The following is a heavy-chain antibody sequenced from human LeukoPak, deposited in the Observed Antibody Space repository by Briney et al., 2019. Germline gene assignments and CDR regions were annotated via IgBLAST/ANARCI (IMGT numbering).Heavy chain of an antibody. D-gene: IGHD6-13*01. CDR2: IYYSGSA. CDR3: ARHLIEIKPPTIAAAGKNWFDP. V-gene: IGHV4-39*01. CDR1: GGSISSSSYY. J-gene: IGHJ5*02. Sequence: SETLSLTCTVSGGSISSSSYYWGWIRQPPGKGLEWIGSIYYSGSAYYNPSLKSRVTISVDTSKNQFSLKLSSVTAADTAVYYCARHLIEIKPPTIAAAGKNWFDPWGQGTLVTVSS.